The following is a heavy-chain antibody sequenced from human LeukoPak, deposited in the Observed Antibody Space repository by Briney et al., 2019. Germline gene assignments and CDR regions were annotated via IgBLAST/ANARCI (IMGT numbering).Heavy chain of an antibody. Sequence: QSGGSLRLSCAASGFTFSHSAMSWVRQLPGKGPEWVANIRQDESERYFADSVKGRFTISRDNAKKSVYLHMSSLRAEDTALYYCARLSAYYYGSYFYYYMDVWGKGTTVTVSS. CDR3: ARLSAYYYGSYFYYYMDV. CDR1: GFTFSHSA. V-gene: IGHV3-7*01. D-gene: IGHD3-10*01. J-gene: IGHJ6*03. CDR2: IRQDESER.